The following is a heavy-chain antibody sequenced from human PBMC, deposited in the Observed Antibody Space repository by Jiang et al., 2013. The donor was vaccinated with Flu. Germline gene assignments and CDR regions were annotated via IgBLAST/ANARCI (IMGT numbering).Heavy chain of an antibody. V-gene: IGHV3-11*06. CDR3: ASVSTSWKGAFDI. J-gene: IGHJ3*02. CDR2: ISSSSSYT. D-gene: IGHD2-2*01. Sequence: VSYISSSSSYTNYADSVKGRFTISRDNAKNSLYLQMNSLRAEDTAVYYCASVSTSWKGAFDIWGQGTMVTVSS.